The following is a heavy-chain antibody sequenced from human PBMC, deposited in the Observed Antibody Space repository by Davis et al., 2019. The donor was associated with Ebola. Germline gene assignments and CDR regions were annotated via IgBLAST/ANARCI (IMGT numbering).Heavy chain of an antibody. J-gene: IGHJ4*02. D-gene: IGHD3-22*01. CDR2: INHSGIS. V-gene: IGHV4-34*01. CDR1: GGPFSAYY. CDR3: ARGSVKMDS. Sequence: PSETLSLTCAVNGGPFSAYYWTYIRQSPGIRLEWIGEINHSGISSYNPALKTRVRMSVDPSKNQFSLRLRSVTAADTAVYYCARGSVKMDSWGQGILVTVSS.